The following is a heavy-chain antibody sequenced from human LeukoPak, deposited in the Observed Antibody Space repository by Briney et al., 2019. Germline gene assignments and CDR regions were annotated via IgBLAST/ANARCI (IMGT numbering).Heavy chain of an antibody. V-gene: IGHV1-2*06. J-gene: IGHJ6*03. Sequence: GASVKVSCKASGYTFTGYYMRWVRQAPGQGLEWMGRINPNSGGTNYVQKFQGRVTMTRDTTISTAYMKLSRLRSDDTAVYYCAILIVAGADYYYYYMDVWGKGTTVTVSS. D-gene: IGHD3-22*01. CDR3: AILIVAGADYYYYYMDV. CDR1: GYTFTGYY. CDR2: INPNSGGT.